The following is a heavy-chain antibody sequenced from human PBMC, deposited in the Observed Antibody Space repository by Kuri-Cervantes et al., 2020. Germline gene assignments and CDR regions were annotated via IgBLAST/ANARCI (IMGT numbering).Heavy chain of an antibody. J-gene: IGHJ4*02. CDR3: ASSGDGYSSSWYRID. V-gene: IGHV1-3*01. Sequence: ASVKVSCKASGYTFTSYAIHWVRQAPGQRLEWMGWINAGNGDTKYSQKFQGRVTITRDTSASTAYMELSSLRSEDTAVYYCASSGDGYSSSWYRIDWGQGTLVTVSS. CDR2: INAGNGDT. CDR1: GYTFTSYA. D-gene: IGHD6-13*01.